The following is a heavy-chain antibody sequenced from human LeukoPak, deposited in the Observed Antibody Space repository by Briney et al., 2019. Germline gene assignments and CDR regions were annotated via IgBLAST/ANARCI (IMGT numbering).Heavy chain of an antibody. Sequence: SETLSLTCTVSGGSISDYYWSWIRQPPGKGLEWIGYIYYSGITNYNPSLKTRVTILVDTSKNQFSLKLSSVTAADTAVYYCARELDVDTAMVFDYWGQGTLVTVSS. CDR2: IYYSGIT. CDR1: GGSISDYY. V-gene: IGHV4-59*12. J-gene: IGHJ4*02. CDR3: ARELDVDTAMVFDY. D-gene: IGHD5-18*01.